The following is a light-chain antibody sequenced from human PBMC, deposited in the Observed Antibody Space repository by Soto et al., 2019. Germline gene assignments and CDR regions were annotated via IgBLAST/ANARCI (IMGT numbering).Light chain of an antibody. Sequence: QSVLTQSPSVSGAPGQRVTISCTGNSSNIGADYDVHWYQQLPGTAPKLLIYGNSNRPSGVPDRFSGSKSGTSASLAITGLQAEDEADYYCQSYDSSLSGLVFGGGTKLTVL. CDR1: SSNIGADYD. J-gene: IGLJ2*01. CDR2: GNS. CDR3: QSYDSSLSGLV. V-gene: IGLV1-40*01.